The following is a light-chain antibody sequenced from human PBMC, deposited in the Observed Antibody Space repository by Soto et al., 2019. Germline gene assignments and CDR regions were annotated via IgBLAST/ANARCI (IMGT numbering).Light chain of an antibody. V-gene: IGKV3-20*01. Sequence: EIVLTQSPGTLSLSPGERATLSCRASQSVGSNFLAWYQQRPGQPPRLLVYHASRRATGIPDRFSGSGSGTDFTLTISRLEPEDFAVYYCQQYDTSPPTYTFGQGTKLEIK. CDR3: QQYDTSPPTYT. CDR2: HAS. J-gene: IGKJ2*01. CDR1: QSVGSNF.